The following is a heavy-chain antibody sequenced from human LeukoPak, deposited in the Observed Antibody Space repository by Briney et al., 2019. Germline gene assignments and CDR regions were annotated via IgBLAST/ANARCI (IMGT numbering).Heavy chain of an antibody. Sequence: SETLSLTCTVSGGSISTYYWSWIRQPAGKGLEWIGRIYTSGGTHYSPSLNIRVTMSVDTSKNQFSLKLSSVTAADTAVYYCARVNYCSSTNCYTDYYYKDVWGKGTTVTVSS. D-gene: IGHD2-2*02. J-gene: IGHJ6*03. CDR2: IYTSGGT. V-gene: IGHV4-4*07. CDR1: GGSISTYY. CDR3: ARVNYCSSTNCYTDYYYKDV.